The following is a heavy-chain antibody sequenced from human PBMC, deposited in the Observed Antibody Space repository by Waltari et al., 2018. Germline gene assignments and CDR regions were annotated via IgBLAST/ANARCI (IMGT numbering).Heavy chain of an antibody. V-gene: IGHV4-39*01. CDR1: GVSITTSSYY. J-gene: IGHJ3*01. D-gene: IGHD1-26*01. CDR3: ASQESGSGSAFNV. CDR2: IHYSGRT. Sequence: QLQLQESGPGLVKPSETLSLTCTVSGVSITTSSYYWGWIRQPPGKGLEWIGSIHYSGRTFNNPSLESRVTLSVDTSRNQFSLRLRSATAADTAVFYCASQESGSGSAFNVWGQGTVVTVSS.